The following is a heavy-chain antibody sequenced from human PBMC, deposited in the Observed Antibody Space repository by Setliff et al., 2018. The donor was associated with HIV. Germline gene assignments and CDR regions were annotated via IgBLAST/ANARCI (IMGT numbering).Heavy chain of an antibody. J-gene: IGHJ4*02. CDR2: ISDTGDIV. V-gene: IGHV3-11*04. CDR1: GFTFNDYV. CDR3: AKAVAQQFVSFFDH. Sequence: GESLKISCAASGFTFNDYVMTWIRQVPGKGLECISYISDTGDIVYYADSVKGRFTTSRDNSKNTLYLQMNSLRAEDTAVYYCAKAVAQQFVSFFDHWGQGTLVTVSS. D-gene: IGHD6-6*01.